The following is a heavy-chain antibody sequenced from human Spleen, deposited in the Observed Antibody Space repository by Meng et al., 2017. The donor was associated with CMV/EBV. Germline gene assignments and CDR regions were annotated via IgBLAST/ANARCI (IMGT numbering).Heavy chain of an antibody. J-gene: IGHJ4*02. V-gene: IGHV1-18*01. Sequence: KVSCKASGYTFTSYGISWVRQAPGQGLEWMGWISAYNGNTNYAQKLQGRVTMTTDTSTSTAYMELRSLRSDDTAVYYCARSWGIAVAGTPNYFDYWGQGTLVTVSS. D-gene: IGHD6-19*01. CDR3: ARSWGIAVAGTPNYFDY. CDR2: ISAYNGNT. CDR1: GYTFTSYG.